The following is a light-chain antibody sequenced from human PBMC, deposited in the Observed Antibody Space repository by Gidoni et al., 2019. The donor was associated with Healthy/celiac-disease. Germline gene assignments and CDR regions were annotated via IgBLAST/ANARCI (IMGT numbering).Light chain of an antibody. Sequence: NFMLTQPHSVSESPGTTVTISCTGSSGSIASNYVQWYQQRPGSAPTTVIYEDNQRPSGVPDRFSGSIDSSSNSASLTISGLKTEDETDYYCQSYDSSTLAVFGGGTQLTVL. J-gene: IGLJ7*01. CDR3: QSYDSSTLAV. CDR2: EDN. V-gene: IGLV6-57*02. CDR1: SGSIASNY.